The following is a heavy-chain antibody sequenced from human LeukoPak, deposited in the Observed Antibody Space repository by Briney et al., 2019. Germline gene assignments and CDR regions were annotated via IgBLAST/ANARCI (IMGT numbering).Heavy chain of an antibody. J-gene: IGHJ5*02. V-gene: IGHV4-38-2*02. CDR3: ARSKAHLSTSWYGNWFDP. CDR1: GYSVSSGYY. D-gene: IGHD2-2*01. CDR2: IYHSGDT. Sequence: PSETLSLTCTVSGYSVSSGYYWGWIRQPPGKGLEWIASIYHSGDTYYNPSLRSRVTISLDTSKNQLSLKLSSVTAADTAVYYCARSKAHLSTSWYGNWFDPWGQGTLVTVSS.